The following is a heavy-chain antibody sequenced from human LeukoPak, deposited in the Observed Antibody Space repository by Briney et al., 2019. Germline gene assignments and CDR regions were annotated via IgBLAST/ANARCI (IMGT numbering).Heavy chain of an antibody. Sequence: GGSLRLSCAASGFTFSDYALGWVRQAPGRGLEWVATLSGSGAGTYYSDSVQGRFTISRDNAKNSLYLQMNSLRAEDTAVYYCAKAAGVVRNFDWLLSPWGQGTLVTVSS. CDR2: LSGSGAGT. V-gene: IGHV3-23*01. J-gene: IGHJ5*02. CDR1: GFTFSDYA. CDR3: AKAAGVVRNFDWLLSP. D-gene: IGHD3-9*01.